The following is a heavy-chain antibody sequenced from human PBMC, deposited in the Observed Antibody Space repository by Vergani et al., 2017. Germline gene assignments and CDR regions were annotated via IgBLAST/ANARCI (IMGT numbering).Heavy chain of an antibody. CDR1: GFTFSNYA. Sequence: QVQLVESGGGVVQPGRSLRLSCAASGFTFSNYAMHWVRQAPGKGLEWVAVISYDGSNKYYADSVKGRFTISRDNSKNTLYLQMNSLRAEDTAVYYCARDPVFVEGMQLKYYYYMDVWGKGTTVTVSS. D-gene: IGHD6-13*01. J-gene: IGHJ6*03. V-gene: IGHV3-30-3*01. CDR2: ISYDGSNK. CDR3: ARDPVFVEGMQLKYYYYMDV.